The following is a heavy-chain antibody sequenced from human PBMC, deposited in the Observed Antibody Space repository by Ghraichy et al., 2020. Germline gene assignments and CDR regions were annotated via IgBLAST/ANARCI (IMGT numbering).Heavy chain of an antibody. J-gene: IGHJ3*02. V-gene: IGHV4-39*07. CDR1: GGSISSSSYY. D-gene: IGHD1-26*01. CDR2: IYYSGST. CDR3: ALGGLAGAHDAFDI. Sequence: SETLSLTCTVSGGSISSSSYYWGWIRQPPGKGLEWIGSIYYSGSTYYNPSLKSRVTISVDTSKNQFSLKLSSVTAADTAVYYCALGGLAGAHDAFDIWGQGTMVTVSS.